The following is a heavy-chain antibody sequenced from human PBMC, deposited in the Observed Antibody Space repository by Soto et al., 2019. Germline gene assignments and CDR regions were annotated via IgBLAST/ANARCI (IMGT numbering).Heavy chain of an antibody. D-gene: IGHD1-26*01. CDR1: GDSVSSTDAF. V-gene: IGHV6-1*01. Sequence: SQTLSLTCAISGDSVSSTDAFWNWLRQSPSRGLEWLGRTFYRSEWSHDYALSVKSRLTINPDTSTSTAYLDLRSLRSDDTAIYYCARDLGGTFYDFWGPGTLVTVSS. J-gene: IGHJ4*02. CDR3: ARDLGGTFYDF. CDR2: TFYRSEWSH.